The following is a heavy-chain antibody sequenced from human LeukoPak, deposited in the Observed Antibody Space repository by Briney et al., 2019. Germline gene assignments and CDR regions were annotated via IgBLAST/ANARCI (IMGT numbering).Heavy chain of an antibody. CDR3: ARRSVRAMRLERRRIRDHYMDV. CDR1: GYMFSCYV. CDR2: SYPGDFET. J-gene: IGHJ6*03. D-gene: IGHD1-1*01. V-gene: IGHV5-51*01. Sequence: CHAPGYMFSCYVIVWAGQVPAKGQGWMGISYPGDFETRYSPSSRRQVTVSADKSTSTAYLPWSSLKASDTAMYYCARRSVRAMRLERRRIRDHYMDVWGKGTPVTVSS.